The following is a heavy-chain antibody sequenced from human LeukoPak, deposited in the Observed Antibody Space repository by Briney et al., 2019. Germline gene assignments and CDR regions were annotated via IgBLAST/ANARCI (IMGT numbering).Heavy chain of an antibody. D-gene: IGHD3-22*01. CDR3: ARERDSSGYYGDY. V-gene: IGHV3-7*01. J-gene: IGHJ4*02. CDR2: IKEDGSGK. CDR1: GFTFSSYW. Sequence: GGSLRLSCVASGFTFSSYWMSWVRQAPGKGLEWVANIKEDGSGKYYVDSVKGRFTISRDNTKNSLYLQLNSLRAEDTAVYYCARERDSSGYYGDYWGQGTLVTVSS.